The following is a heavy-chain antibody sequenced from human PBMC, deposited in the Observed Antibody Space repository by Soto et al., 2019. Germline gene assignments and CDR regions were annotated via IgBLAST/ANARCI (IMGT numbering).Heavy chain of an antibody. CDR1: GYTFTSYA. CDR2: INAGNGNT. V-gene: IGHV1-3*01. CDR3: ARAGYCSSTSCYPIDY. D-gene: IGHD2-2*03. Sequence: ASVKVSCKASGYTFTSYAMHWVRQAPGQRLEWMGWINAGNGNTKYSQKFQGRVTITRDTSASTAYMELSSLRSEDTAVYYCARAGYCSSTSCYPIDYWGQGTLVTVSS. J-gene: IGHJ4*02.